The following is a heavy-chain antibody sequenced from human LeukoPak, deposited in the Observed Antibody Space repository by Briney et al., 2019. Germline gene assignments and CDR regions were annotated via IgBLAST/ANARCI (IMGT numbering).Heavy chain of an antibody. Sequence: PGGSLRLSCAASGFTFSSYGMHWVRQAPGKGLEWVAVISYDGSNKYYADSVKGRFTISRDNSKNTLYLQMNSLRAEDTAAYYCAKDFGIYCSGGSCYPAFFDYWGQGTLVTVSS. J-gene: IGHJ4*02. CDR3: AKDFGIYCSGGSCYPAFFDY. CDR2: ISYDGSNK. CDR1: GFTFSSYG. D-gene: IGHD2-15*01. V-gene: IGHV3-30*18.